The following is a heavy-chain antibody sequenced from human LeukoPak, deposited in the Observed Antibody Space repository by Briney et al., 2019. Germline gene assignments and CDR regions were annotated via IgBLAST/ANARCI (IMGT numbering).Heavy chain of an antibody. CDR1: GFTFGDYA. CDR2: IWYDGSNK. V-gene: IGHV3-33*01. Sequence: GGSLRLSCSTSGFTFGDYAMSWVRQAPGKGLEWVAVIWYDGSNKYYADSVKGRFTISRDNSKNTLYLQMNSLRAEDTAVYYCATDAGWGQGTLVTVSS. CDR3: ATDAG. J-gene: IGHJ4*02.